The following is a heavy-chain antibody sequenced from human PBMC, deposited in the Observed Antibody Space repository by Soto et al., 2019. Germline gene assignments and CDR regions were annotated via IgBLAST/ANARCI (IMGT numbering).Heavy chain of an antibody. J-gene: IGHJ4*02. CDR1: GYTFTSCD. V-gene: IGHV1-8*01. Sequence: ASVKVSCKASGYTFTSCDINWVRQATGQGLEWMGWMNPNSGNTGYAQKFQGRVTMTRNTSISTAYMELSSLRSEDTAVYYCARYPPGYYDSSGYYSDYWGQGTLVTVSS. D-gene: IGHD3-22*01. CDR2: MNPNSGNT. CDR3: ARYPPGYYDSSGYYSDY.